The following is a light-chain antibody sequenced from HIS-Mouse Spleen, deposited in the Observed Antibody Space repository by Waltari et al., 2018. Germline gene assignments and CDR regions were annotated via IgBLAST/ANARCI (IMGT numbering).Light chain of an antibody. CDR1: SSDVGSYNL. V-gene: IGLV2-23*01. J-gene: IGLJ3*02. Sequence: QSALTQPASVSGSPGQSITISCTGTSSDVGSYNLVSWYQQQPGKAPKLMIYEGSKLPSGVSNRVSGSKSGNTASLTISGLQAEDEADYYCCSYAGSSTWVFGGGTKLTVL. CDR2: EGS. CDR3: CSYAGSSTWV.